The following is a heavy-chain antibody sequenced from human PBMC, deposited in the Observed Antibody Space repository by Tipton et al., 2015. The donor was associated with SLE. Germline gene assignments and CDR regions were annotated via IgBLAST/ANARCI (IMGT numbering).Heavy chain of an antibody. Sequence: TLSLTCTVSGGSINSGSYYWSWIRQPAGKGLEWIGRIYTSGSTNYNPSLKSRVTISVDTSKNQFSLNLSSVTAADTAIYYCARDLPYAHAFNIWGQGTVVTVSS. J-gene: IGHJ3*02. D-gene: IGHD2-2*01. V-gene: IGHV4-61*02. CDR3: ARDLPYAHAFNI. CDR2: IYTSGST. CDR1: GGSINSGSYY.